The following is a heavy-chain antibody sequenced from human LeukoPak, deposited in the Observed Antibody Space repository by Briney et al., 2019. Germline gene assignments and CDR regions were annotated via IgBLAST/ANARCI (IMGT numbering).Heavy chain of an antibody. CDR2: IHADGVGT. D-gene: IGHD6-19*01. Sequence: SGGSLRLSCAASGFPFNTQDMRWVRQAPGKGLEWVSSIHADGVGTFYADSVRGRFTISRDNSKNTLDLQMNNLRAEDTAVYYCGKGRVSEWGQGTLVTVSS. J-gene: IGHJ4*02. V-gene: IGHV3-23*01. CDR3: GKGRVSE. CDR1: GFPFNTQD.